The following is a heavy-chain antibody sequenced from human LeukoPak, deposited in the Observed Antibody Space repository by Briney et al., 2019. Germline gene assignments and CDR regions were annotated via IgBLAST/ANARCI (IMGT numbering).Heavy chain of an antibody. CDR3: ARSKVGTTTLPIDY. Sequence: ASVKVSCKASGYTFTSYDINWVRQATGQGLEWMGWVNPNSGNTGSAQKFQGRVTMTRNTSITTAYMELSSLRSEDTAIYYCARSKVGTTTLPIDYWGQGTLVTVSS. J-gene: IGHJ4*02. CDR1: GYTFTSYD. CDR2: VNPNSGNT. D-gene: IGHD1-26*01. V-gene: IGHV1-8*01.